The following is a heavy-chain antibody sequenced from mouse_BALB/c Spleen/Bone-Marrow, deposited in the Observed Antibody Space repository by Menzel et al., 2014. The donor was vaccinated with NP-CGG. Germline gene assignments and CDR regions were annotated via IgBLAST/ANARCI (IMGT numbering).Heavy chain of an antibody. CDR3: SRLRMITTYFDV. CDR1: GFTFSTYA. J-gene: IGHJ1*01. V-gene: IGHV5-9-3*01. CDR2: ISSSGSYT. D-gene: IGHD2-4*01. Sequence: EVTLVESGGGLAKPGGSLQLSCAASGFTFSTYAMSWVRQTPEKRLEWVATISSSGSYTYYPDSVKGRFTISRDNAKNTLYLQMSSLRSEDTAMFYCSRLRMITTYFDVWGAGTTVTVSS.